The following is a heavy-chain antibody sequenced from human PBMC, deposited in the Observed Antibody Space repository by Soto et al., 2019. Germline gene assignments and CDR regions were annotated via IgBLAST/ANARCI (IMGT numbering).Heavy chain of an antibody. D-gene: IGHD3-16*01. CDR3: TTRMINYYYYYGMDV. CDR1: GFTFSNAW. Sequence: PGGSLRLSCAASGFTFSNAWMSWVRQAPGKGLEWVGRIKSKTDGGTTDYAAPVKGRFTISRDDSKNTLYLQMNSLKTEDTAVYYCTTRMINYYYYYGMDVWGQGTTVTVSS. CDR2: IKSKTDGGTT. V-gene: IGHV3-15*01. J-gene: IGHJ6*02.